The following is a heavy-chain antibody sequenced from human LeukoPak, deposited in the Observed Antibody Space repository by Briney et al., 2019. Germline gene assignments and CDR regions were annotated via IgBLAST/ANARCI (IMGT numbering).Heavy chain of an antibody. D-gene: IGHD2-8*01. CDR3: ARGMVSWDY. V-gene: IGHV1-8*01. CDR2: MNPNSGYT. J-gene: IGHJ4*02. Sequence: ASVKVSCKASGYTFTSYDINWVRQATGQGPEWMGWMNPNSGYTDYAQKFQGRVTMTRDTAISTAYMELSSLTSEDTAVYYCARGMVSWDYWGQGTLVTVSS. CDR1: GYTFTSYD.